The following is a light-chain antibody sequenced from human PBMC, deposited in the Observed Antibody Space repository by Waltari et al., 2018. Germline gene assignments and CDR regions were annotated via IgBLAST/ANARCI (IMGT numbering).Light chain of an antibody. CDR1: TNDLGSYNY. CDR2: EVT. J-gene: IGLJ3*02. V-gene: IGLV2-11*01. Sequence: SALTQPRSVSGSPGQSVTISCTGTTNDLGSYNYVSWYQQHPGKAPKLIILEVTKRPSGVPDRLSGSKSGNTASLTISGLRAEDEAEYYCCSYAGSYTWVFGGGTKLTVV. CDR3: CSYAGSYTWV.